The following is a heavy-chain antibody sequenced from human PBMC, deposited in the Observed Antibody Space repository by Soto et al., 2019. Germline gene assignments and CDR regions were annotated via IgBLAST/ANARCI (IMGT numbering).Heavy chain of an antibody. J-gene: IGHJ4*02. CDR2: IYYSGST. Sequence: QVQLQESGPRLVKPSETLSLTCIVSGGSISNYYWSWIRQPPGKGLEWIGYIYYSGSTNYNPCLQSRVTISVDTSNNQFSLKLSSVTAADTAVYYCARAVLPATAPFDYWGQGTLVTVSS. D-gene: IGHD2-2*01. CDR1: GGSISNYY. V-gene: IGHV4-59*01. CDR3: ARAVLPATAPFDY.